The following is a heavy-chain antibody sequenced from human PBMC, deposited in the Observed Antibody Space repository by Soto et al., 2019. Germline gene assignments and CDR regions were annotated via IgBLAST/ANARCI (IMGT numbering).Heavy chain of an antibody. CDR2: MNPNSGNI. V-gene: IGHV1-8*01. J-gene: IGHJ4*02. D-gene: IGHD3-16*01. Sequence: QVQLVQSGAEVKKPGASVKVSCKASGYTFTRYDISWVRQATGQVLEWMGWMNPNSGNIGYAKKFQGRDPMTRTTSLNTAYMWLSSLRSEDPALYYCAGERRGRSDYWSQGTLVTVSS. CDR3: AGERRGRSDY. CDR1: GYTFTRYD.